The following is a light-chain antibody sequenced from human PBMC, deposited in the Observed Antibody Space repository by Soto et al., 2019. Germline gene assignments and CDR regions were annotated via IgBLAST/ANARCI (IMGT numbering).Light chain of an antibody. CDR2: DVA. J-gene: IGLJ1*01. V-gene: IGLV2-14*03. Sequence: QSVLTQPASVSDSPGQSITISCTGTSSDVGGSNFVSWYQQHPGKPPKLIIYDVANRPSGVSNRFSGSKSGSTASLIISRLQTEGEADYYCVSYTSSTTDVFGTGTKVTVL. CDR3: VSYTSSTTDV. CDR1: SSDVGGSNF.